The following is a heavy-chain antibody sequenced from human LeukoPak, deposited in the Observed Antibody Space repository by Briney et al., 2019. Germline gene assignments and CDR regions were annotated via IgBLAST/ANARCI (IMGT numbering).Heavy chain of an antibody. Sequence: ASVKVSCKASGGTLSSYAISWVRQAPGQGLEWMGGIIPIFGTANYAQKFQGRVTITADESTSTAYMELSSLRSEDTAVYYCASRLTGNTWFDPWGQGTLVTVSS. CDR3: ASRLTGNTWFDP. CDR1: GGTLSSYA. V-gene: IGHV1-69*13. D-gene: IGHD1-7*01. CDR2: IIPIFGTA. J-gene: IGHJ5*02.